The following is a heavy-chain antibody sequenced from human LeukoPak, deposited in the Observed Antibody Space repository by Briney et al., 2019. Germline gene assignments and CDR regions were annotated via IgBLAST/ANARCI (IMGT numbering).Heavy chain of an antibody. CDR3: ARGSGRQKYSSSFDY. D-gene: IGHD6-6*01. CDR1: GASISSGYYY. Sequence: SETLSLTCTVSGASISSGYYYWNWIRQPAGKGLEWIGRIYISGSTNYNPSLKGRVTISVDTSKNQFSLKLSSVTAADTAVYYCARGSGRQKYSSSFDYWGQGTLVTVSS. J-gene: IGHJ4*02. V-gene: IGHV4-61*02. CDR2: IYISGST.